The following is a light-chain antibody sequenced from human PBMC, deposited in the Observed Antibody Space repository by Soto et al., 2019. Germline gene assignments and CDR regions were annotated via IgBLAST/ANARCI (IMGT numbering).Light chain of an antibody. CDR3: QQRSNWPPVT. CDR2: DAS. V-gene: IGKV3-11*01. Sequence: IVLTQSQATLSLSPGDRATLSCRASQGVSSYLAWYQQKPGQAPRLVLYDASNSATGIPSRFSGSGSGTDFTLSISSLEPEDFAVYYCQQRSNWPPVTFAQGTRLAIK. J-gene: IGKJ5*01. CDR1: QGVSSY.